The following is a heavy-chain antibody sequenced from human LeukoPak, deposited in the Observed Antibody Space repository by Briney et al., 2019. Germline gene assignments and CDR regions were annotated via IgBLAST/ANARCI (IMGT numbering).Heavy chain of an antibody. V-gene: IGHV4-4*07. CDR3: ARVRCSSTSCPFDH. Sequence: SETLSLTCTVSGGSISGYYWSWIRQPAGKGLEWIGRVYTSGSTNYSPSLKSRVTMSVDTSKNQFSLNLRSVTAADTAVYYCARVRCSSTSCPFDHWGQGTLVTVSS. CDR2: VYTSGST. CDR1: GGSISGYY. D-gene: IGHD2-2*01. J-gene: IGHJ4*02.